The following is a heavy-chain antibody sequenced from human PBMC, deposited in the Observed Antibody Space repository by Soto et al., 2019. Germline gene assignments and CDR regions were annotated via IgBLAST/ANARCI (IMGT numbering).Heavy chain of an antibody. D-gene: IGHD1-1*01. CDR2: INDYGTTI. V-gene: IGHV3-74*01. J-gene: IGHJ4*02. CDR3: ARGGLDPFDY. CDR1: GFNLGSYW. Sequence: LSCAASGFNLGSYWMHWVRQAPGKGLVWVSRINDYGTTINYAESVEGRFTISRDDAKSEVYLQMNNLRAEDTAVYYCARGGLDPFDYWGQGALVTVSS.